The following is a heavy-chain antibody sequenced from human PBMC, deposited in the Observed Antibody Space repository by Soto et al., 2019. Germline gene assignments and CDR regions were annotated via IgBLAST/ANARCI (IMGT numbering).Heavy chain of an antibody. CDR3: ASLTDYGDYDLPSQDEGVPRYYFDY. D-gene: IGHD4-17*01. CDR2: IYYSGST. V-gene: IGHV4-30-4*01. CDR1: GGSISSGDYY. J-gene: IGHJ4*02. Sequence: SETLSLTCTVSGGSISSGDYYWSWIRQPPGKGLEWIGYIYYSGSTYYNPSLKSRVTISVDTSKNQFSLKLSSVTAADTAVYYCASLTDYGDYDLPSQDEGVPRYYFDYWAREPWSPSPQ.